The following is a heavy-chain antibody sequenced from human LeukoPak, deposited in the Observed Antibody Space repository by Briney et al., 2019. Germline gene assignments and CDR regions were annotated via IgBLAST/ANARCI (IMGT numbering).Heavy chain of an antibody. D-gene: IGHD1-20*01. V-gene: IGHV4-59*01. J-gene: IGHJ4*02. CDR2: IYYSGST. CDR1: GGSISSYY. Sequence: PSETLSLTCTVSGGSISSYYWNWIRQPPGKGLEWIGYIYYSGSTNYNPSLKSQVTTSVDTSKNQFSLKLSSVTAADTAIYYCATEIYNWNDGPIDYWGQGTLVTVSS. CDR3: ATEIYNWNDGPIDY.